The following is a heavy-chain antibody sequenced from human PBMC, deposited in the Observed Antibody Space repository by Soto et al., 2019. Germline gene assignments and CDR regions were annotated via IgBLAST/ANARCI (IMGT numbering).Heavy chain of an antibody. Sequence: GGSLRLSCAASGFTFSSYWMHWVRQAPGKGLEWVSGISWNSGSIGYADSVKGRFTISRDNAKNSLYLQMNSLRAEDTALYYCAKDIMGVGSSWSAFDYWGQGALVTVSS. D-gene: IGHD6-13*01. V-gene: IGHV3-9*01. J-gene: IGHJ4*02. CDR1: GFTFSSYW. CDR3: AKDIMGVGSSWSAFDY. CDR2: ISWNSGSI.